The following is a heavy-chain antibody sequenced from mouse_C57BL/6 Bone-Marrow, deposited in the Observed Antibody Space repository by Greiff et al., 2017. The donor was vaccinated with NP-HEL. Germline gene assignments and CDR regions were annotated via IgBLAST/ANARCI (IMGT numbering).Heavy chain of an antibody. Sequence: VQLQQSGAELVKPGASVKLSCTASGFNITDYYMHWVKQRTEQGLEWIGRIDPEDGETKYAPKFQGKATITADPSSNTAYLQLSSLTTEDTAVYYCARVYYYGSSYVDYLDYWGQGTTLTVSS. CDR2: IDPEDGET. V-gene: IGHV14-2*01. CDR1: GFNITDYY. CDR3: ARVYYYGSSYVDYLDY. J-gene: IGHJ2*01. D-gene: IGHD1-1*01.